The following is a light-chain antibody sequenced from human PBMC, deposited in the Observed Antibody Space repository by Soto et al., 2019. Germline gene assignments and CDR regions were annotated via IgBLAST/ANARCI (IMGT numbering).Light chain of an antibody. CDR1: SSDIGDYNY. V-gene: IGLV2-14*01. CDR2: EVS. J-gene: IGLJ2*01. Sequence: QSALTQPASVSGSPGQSITISCTGTSSDIGDYNYVSWYQQHPGKAPKLIIYEVSNRPSGVSNRFSGSKSGNTAFLTISGLQAEDEADYHCSSYTSSSTYVIFGGGTKVTVL. CDR3: SSYTSSSTYVI.